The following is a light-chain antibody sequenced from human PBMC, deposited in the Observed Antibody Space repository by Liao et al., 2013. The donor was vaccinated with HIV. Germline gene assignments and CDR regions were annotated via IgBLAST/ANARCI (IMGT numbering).Light chain of an antibody. V-gene: IGLV3-21*01. CDR1: NIGSKS. Sequence: SYELTQPPSVSVAPGKTARITCGGNNIGSKSVHWYQQKPGQAPVLVITYDSDRPSGIPERFSGSHSGNTATLTISRVEAGDEADYYCQVWDSSSALFGGGTKLTVL. J-gene: IGLJ2*01. CDR2: YDS. CDR3: QVWDSSSAL.